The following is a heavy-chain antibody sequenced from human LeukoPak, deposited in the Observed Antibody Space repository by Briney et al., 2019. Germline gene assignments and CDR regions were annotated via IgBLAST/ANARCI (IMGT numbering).Heavy chain of an antibody. CDR2: IKQDGSEK. CDR1: GFTFSSYW. CDR3: ARDGNSGYYLYYYMDV. D-gene: IGHD3-22*01. V-gene: IGHV3-7*01. Sequence: PGGSLRLSCAASGFTFSSYWMSWVRQAPGKGLEWVANIKQDGSEKYYVDSVKGRFTISRDNAKNSLYLQMNSLRAEDTAVYYCARDGNSGYYLYYYMDVWGKGTTVTVSS. J-gene: IGHJ6*03.